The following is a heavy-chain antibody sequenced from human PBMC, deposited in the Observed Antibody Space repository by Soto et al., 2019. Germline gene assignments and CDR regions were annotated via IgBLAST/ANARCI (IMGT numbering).Heavy chain of an antibody. D-gene: IGHD3-10*01. V-gene: IGHV4-34*01. CDR1: GGSFSGYY. CDR3: ARGPITMVRGVIITNYYYYYYGMDV. Sequence: SETLSLTCAVYGGSFSGYYWSWIRQPPGKGLEWIGEINHSGSTNYNPSLKSRVTISVDTSKNQFSLKLSSVTAADTAVYYCARGPITMVRGVIITNYYYYYYGMDVWGQGXTVTVSS. CDR2: INHSGST. J-gene: IGHJ6*02.